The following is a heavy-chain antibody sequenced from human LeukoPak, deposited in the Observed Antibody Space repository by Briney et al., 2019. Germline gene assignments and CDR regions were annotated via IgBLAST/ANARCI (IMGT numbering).Heavy chain of an antibody. D-gene: IGHD4-17*01. CDR3: ARGPNYGDRVDFLDS. CDR1: GFTFSTHS. J-gene: IGHJ4*02. V-gene: IGHV3-21*05. CDR2: ISHSGNDI. Sequence: KSGGSLTLSCAASGFTFSTHSMNWVRQAPGKGLEWVSYISHSGNDIYYGESVRGRFTISRDNAKNSLNLQMNSLSAGDTAVYYCARGPNYGDRVDFLDSWGQGTKVTVSP.